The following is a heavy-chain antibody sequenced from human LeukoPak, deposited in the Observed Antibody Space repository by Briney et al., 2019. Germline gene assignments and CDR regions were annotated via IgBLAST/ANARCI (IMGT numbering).Heavy chain of an antibody. CDR1: GFTFEDYG. CDR3: ARDAVPSGRSWFDP. V-gene: IGHV3-20*04. Sequence: GGSLRLSCTVSGFTFEDYGMNWVRQVPGKEPEWVSGLNWNGGGRRYADSVKGRFIISRDNAKGVLYLQLNDLRVEDTALYYCARDAVPSGRSWFDPWGQGTRVTVSS. D-gene: IGHD4-17*01. CDR2: LNWNGGGR. J-gene: IGHJ5*02.